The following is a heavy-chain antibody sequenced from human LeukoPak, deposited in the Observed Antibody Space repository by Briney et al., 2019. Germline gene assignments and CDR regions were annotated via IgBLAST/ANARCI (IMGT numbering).Heavy chain of an antibody. Sequence: PSETLSLTCTVSGGSISSSSYYWGWIRQPPGKGLEWIGSIYYSGSTYYNPSLKSRVTISVDRSKNQFSLKLSSVTAADTAVYYCARVSYGYRAGMDVWGQGTTVTVSS. CDR1: GGSISSSSYY. V-gene: IGHV4-39*07. CDR3: ARVSYGYRAGMDV. CDR2: IYYSGST. D-gene: IGHD5-18*01. J-gene: IGHJ6*02.